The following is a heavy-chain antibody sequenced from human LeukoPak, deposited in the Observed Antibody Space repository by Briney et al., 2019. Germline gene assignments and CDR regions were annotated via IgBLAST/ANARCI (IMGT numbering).Heavy chain of an antibody. Sequence: ASVKVSCKASGYTFTSYYMHWVRQAPGQGLEWMGIINPSGGSTSYAQKFQGRVTMTRDTSTSTVYMELSSLRPEDTAVYYCTRDSDPHYYESSGSYFQNWGQGTLVTVSS. J-gene: IGHJ1*01. D-gene: IGHD3-22*01. V-gene: IGHV1-46*01. CDR2: INPSGGST. CDR1: GYTFTSYY. CDR3: TRDSDPHYYESSGSYFQN.